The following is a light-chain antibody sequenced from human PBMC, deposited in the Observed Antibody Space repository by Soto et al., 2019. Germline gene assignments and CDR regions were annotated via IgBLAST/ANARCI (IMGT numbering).Light chain of an antibody. Sequence: DIQMTQSPSSLSASVGDRVTITCRAGQSISSYLNWYQQRLGKAPKLLIYAASNLQSGVPSRFSGSGSATDFTLSISSLQPEDSATYFWQQSYTTPTFGQGTKLEIK. CDR2: AAS. CDR1: QSISSY. J-gene: IGKJ2*01. CDR3: QQSYTTPT. V-gene: IGKV1-39*01.